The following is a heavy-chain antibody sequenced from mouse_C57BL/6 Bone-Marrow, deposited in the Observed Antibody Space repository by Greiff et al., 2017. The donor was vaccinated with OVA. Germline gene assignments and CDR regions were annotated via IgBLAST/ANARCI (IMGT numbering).Heavy chain of an antibody. CDR1: GYTFTSYW. J-gene: IGHJ4*01. D-gene: IGHD1-1*01. CDR2: ITPGSGST. V-gene: IGHV1-55*01. CDR3: ARYYYGSSLYAMDY. Sequence: VQLQQPGAELVKPGASVKMSCKASGYTFTSYWITWVKQRPGQGLEWIGDITPGSGSTNYNEKFKSKATLTVDTSSSTAYMQLSILTSEDSAVYYCARYYYGSSLYAMDYWGQGTSVTVSS.